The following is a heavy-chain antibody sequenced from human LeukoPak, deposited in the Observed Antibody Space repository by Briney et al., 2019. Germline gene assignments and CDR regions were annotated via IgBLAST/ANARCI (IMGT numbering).Heavy chain of an antibody. CDR1: GYSFTSYW. CDR2: IHPGDSDI. D-gene: IGHD1-26*01. V-gene: IGHV5-51*01. Sequence: AGESLKISCKGSGYSFTSYWISWVRQMPGKGLEWMGRIHPGDSDIRYNPSFQGQVTTSADKPITTAYLQWSSLKASDTAMYYCARRTGATQPYFDYWGQGTLVTVSS. J-gene: IGHJ4*02. CDR3: ARRTGATQPYFDY.